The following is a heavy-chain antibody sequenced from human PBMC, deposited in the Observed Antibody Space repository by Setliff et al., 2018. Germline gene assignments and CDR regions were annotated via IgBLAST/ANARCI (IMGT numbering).Heavy chain of an antibody. Sequence: PGGSLRLSCAASGFTFSSYGMHWVRQAPGKGLEWVAFIRYDGSNKYYADSVKGRFTISRDNSKNTLYLQMNSLRAEDTAVYYCAKEVGYCSGGSCYHYYYGMDVWGQGTLVTVSS. J-gene: IGHJ6*02. V-gene: IGHV3-30*02. CDR2: IRYDGSNK. CDR3: AKEVGYCSGGSCYHYYYGMDV. CDR1: GFTFSSYG. D-gene: IGHD2-15*01.